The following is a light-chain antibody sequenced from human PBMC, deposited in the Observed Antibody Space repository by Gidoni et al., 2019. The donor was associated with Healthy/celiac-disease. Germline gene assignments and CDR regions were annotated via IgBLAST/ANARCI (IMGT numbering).Light chain of an antibody. J-gene: IGKJ1*01. V-gene: IGKV4-1*01. CDR1: QSVLYSPNNKNY. CDR3: QQYYSTPPWT. CDR2: WAS. Sequence: DIVMTQSPDSLAVSLGERPTINCKSSQSVLYSPNNKNYLAWYQQKPGQPPKLLIYWASTQESGVPDRFSGSGSGTDFTLTISSLQAEDVAVYYCQQYYSTPPWTFGQGTKVEIK.